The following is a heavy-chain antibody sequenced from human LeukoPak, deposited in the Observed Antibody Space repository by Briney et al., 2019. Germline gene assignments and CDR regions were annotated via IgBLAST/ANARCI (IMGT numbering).Heavy chain of an antibody. CDR2: IHYSGST. Sequence: SETLSLTCTVSGGSINNYYWTWIRQPPGKGLEWIGYIHYSGSTKYSPSLKSRLTISVDTSKNQFSLGLTSVTAADTAIYYCARVFPHGYSDYWGQGTLATVSS. J-gene: IGHJ4*02. V-gene: IGHV4-59*01. CDR1: GGSINNYY. CDR3: ARVFPHGYSDY. D-gene: IGHD5-24*01.